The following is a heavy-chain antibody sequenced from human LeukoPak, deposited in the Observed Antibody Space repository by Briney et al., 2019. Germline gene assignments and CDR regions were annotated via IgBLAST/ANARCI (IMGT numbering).Heavy chain of an antibody. D-gene: IGHD4-17*01. Sequence: AASVKVSCKASGYPFSIYDINWVRQATGQGLEWMGWMNPNSGNTGYAQKFQGRVTMTRNTSISTAYMELSSLRSEDTAVYYCARGTGYGDLDYWGQGTLVTVSS. CDR1: GYPFSIYD. CDR3: ARGTGYGDLDY. J-gene: IGHJ4*02. V-gene: IGHV1-8*01. CDR2: MNPNSGNT.